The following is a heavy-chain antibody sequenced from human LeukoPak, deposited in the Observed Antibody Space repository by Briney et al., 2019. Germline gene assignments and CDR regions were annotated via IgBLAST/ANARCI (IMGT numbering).Heavy chain of an antibody. Sequence: PGESLRLSCAASGFTVSSNYMSWVRQAPGKGLEWVSVIYSGGSTYYADSVKGRFTISRDNSKNTLYLQMNSLRAEDTAVYYCASTGGGVRGMFDYWGQGTLVTVSS. CDR2: IYSGGST. J-gene: IGHJ4*02. CDR3: ASTGGGVRGMFDY. V-gene: IGHV3-66*02. D-gene: IGHD2-8*02. CDR1: GFTVSSNY.